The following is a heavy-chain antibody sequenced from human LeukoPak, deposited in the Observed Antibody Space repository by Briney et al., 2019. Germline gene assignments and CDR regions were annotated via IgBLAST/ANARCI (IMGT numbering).Heavy chain of an antibody. CDR2: IDSGGST. CDR3: ASLGLVPDPTDY. D-gene: IGHD1-26*01. CDR1: GFTFSTYA. J-gene: IGHJ4*02. V-gene: IGHV3-53*01. Sequence: GGSLRLSCAASGFTFSTYAMHWVRQAPGKGLEWVSVIDSGGSTYYAESVKGRFTISRDNSKNTLYLQMNTLAAEDTAMYYCASLGLVPDPTDYWGQGTLVTVSS.